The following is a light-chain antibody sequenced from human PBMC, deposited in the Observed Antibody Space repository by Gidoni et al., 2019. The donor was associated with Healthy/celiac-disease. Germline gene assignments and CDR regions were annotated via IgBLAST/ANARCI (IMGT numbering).Light chain of an antibody. CDR3: MQALQTLGT. V-gene: IGKV2-28*01. Sequence: DIVMTQSPLSLPVTPGEPASISCRSSQSLLHSNGYNYLDWYLQKPGQSPQLLIYLGSNRGSGVPDRFSGSGSGTDFTLKISRVEAEDVGVYYCMQALQTLGTFGQGTKLEIK. J-gene: IGKJ2*01. CDR2: LGS. CDR1: QSLLHSNGYNY.